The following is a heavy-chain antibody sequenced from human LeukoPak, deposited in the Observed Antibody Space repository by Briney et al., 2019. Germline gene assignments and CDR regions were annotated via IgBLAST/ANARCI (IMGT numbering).Heavy chain of an antibody. CDR3: ARDRGSGYDPGYFDY. J-gene: IGHJ4*02. CDR1: GITVSNNY. CDR2: IYSDGSS. V-gene: IGHV3-66*01. D-gene: IGHD5-12*01. Sequence: GGSLRLSCAVSGITVSNNYMSWVRQAPGKGLEWVSVIYSDGSSFYTDSVKGRFTISRDNSKKTLYLQMNSLRVEDTAVYYCARDRGSGYDPGYFDYWGQGTLVTVSS.